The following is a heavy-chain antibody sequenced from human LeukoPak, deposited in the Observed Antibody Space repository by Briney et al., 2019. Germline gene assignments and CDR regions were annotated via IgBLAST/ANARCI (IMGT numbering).Heavy chain of an antibody. CDR1: GFTFSSYA. V-gene: IGHV3-64D*09. CDR2: ISSNGGST. Sequence: PGGSLRLSCSASGFTFSSYAMHCVRQAPGKGLEYVSAISSNGGSTYYADSVKGRFTISRDNSKNTLYLQMSSLRAEDTAVYYCARLLYSSRLFDYWGQGTLVTVSS. D-gene: IGHD6-13*01. J-gene: IGHJ4*02. CDR3: ARLLYSSRLFDY.